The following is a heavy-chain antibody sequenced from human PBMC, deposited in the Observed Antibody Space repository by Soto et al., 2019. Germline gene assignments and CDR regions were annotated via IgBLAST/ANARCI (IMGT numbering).Heavy chain of an antibody. Sequence: QVQLVQSGAEVKKPGASVKVSGKASGFHFSNYGFTWARQAPGQGLQWLGWISANNGNTNYGQKFQGRIAMTTDTSTSTTYMELMNLTPYDTAVYFCARDTLRGIGDNGMAIDSWGQGTLVTVS. CDR3: ARDTLRGIGDNGMAIDS. CDR2: ISANNGNT. V-gene: IGHV1-18*04. D-gene: IGHD4-17*01. J-gene: IGHJ5*01. CDR1: GFHFSNYG.